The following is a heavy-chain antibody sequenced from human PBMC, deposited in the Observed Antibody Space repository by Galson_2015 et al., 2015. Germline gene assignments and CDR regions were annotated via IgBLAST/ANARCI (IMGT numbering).Heavy chain of an antibody. V-gene: IGHV1-18*01. CDR1: GYTFTTFG. D-gene: IGHD3-10*01. J-gene: IGHJ6*03. CDR3: ARDSGYYGSATYGFNFYMDV. CDR2: ITTDHGDT. Sequence: SVKVCCKASGYTFTTFGISWVRQAPGQGLEWMGWITTDHGDTKDAHKFQDRVTMTTDTSTSAAYMELRSQRSDDTAVYYCARDSGYYGSATYGFNFYMDVWGTGTTVTVSS.